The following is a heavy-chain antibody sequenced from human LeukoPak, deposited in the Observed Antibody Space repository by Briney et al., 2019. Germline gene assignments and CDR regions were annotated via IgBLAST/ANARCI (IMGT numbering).Heavy chain of an antibody. CDR2: IYIPGRT. CDR3: AQDRGGIAAAGTFDY. J-gene: IGHJ4*02. Sequence: SQTPSPTRTLSGGATSRYYTSWIPHPPAKGLECIWRIYIPGRTHYTPPPSSLATISQDKTKNHFSLKHSSLTAARTPVCYSAQDRGGIAAAGTFDYWGQGTLVTVSS. D-gene: IGHD6-13*01. V-gene: IGHV4-4*07. CDR1: GGATSRYY.